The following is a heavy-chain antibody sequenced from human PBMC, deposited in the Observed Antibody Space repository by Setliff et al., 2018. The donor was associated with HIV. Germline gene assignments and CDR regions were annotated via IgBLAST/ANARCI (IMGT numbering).Heavy chain of an antibody. CDR3: AKDQGCSRTSCYGNYYYGMDV. V-gene: IGHV4-38-2*02. Sequence: PSETLSLTCAVSGYSISSGYYWGWIRQPPGKGLEWIGRIYSSGSANYNPSLKSRVTISVDTSKNQFSLKLSSVTAADTAVYYCAKDQGCSRTSCYGNYYYGMDVWGQGTTVTVSS. CDR2: IYSSGSA. CDR1: GYSISSGYY. D-gene: IGHD2-2*01. J-gene: IGHJ6*02.